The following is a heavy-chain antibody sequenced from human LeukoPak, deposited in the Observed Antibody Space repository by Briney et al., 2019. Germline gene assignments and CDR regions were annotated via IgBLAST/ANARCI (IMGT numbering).Heavy chain of an antibody. CDR3: VKDLTGVNYCLDQ. J-gene: IGHJ4*02. Sequence: GGSLRLSCAASGVTFSSYGMHWVRQAPGKGLEWVAVISNDGSNKHFADSVKGRFTISRDNSKNTLYLQMNSLRAEDTAVYYCVKDLTGVNYCLDQWGQGTLVTVSS. D-gene: IGHD1-7*01. CDR2: ISNDGSNK. V-gene: IGHV3-30*18. CDR1: GVTFSSYG.